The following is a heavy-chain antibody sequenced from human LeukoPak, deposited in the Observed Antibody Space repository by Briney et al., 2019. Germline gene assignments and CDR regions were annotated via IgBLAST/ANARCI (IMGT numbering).Heavy chain of an antibody. D-gene: IGHD5-24*01. CDR3: ARDMETARWLQQHRTFDN. CDR1: GGSISSSSYY. Sequence: SETLSLTCTVSGGSISSSSYYWGWIRQPPGKGLEWIGNIYYSGSTYYSPSLKSRVTISVDTSKNQFSLRLSSVTAADTAVYYCARDMETARWLQQHRTFDNWGQGTLVTVSS. J-gene: IGHJ4*02. CDR2: IYYSGST. V-gene: IGHV4-39*02.